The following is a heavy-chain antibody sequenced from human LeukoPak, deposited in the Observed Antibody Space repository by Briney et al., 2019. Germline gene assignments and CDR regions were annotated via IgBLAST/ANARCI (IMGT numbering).Heavy chain of an antibody. CDR2: IYWDGDK. V-gene: IGHV2-5*02. CDR1: GFSLTTYGVG. D-gene: IGHD3-10*01. CDR3: AHGTGVYYD. Sequence: SGPTLVNPTQTLTLTCTFSGFSLTTYGVGVGWFRQPPGEALEWLGVIYWDGDKRYSPSLKSRVTITKDTSKNQVVHTMTNMHPVDTATYYCAHGTGVYYDWGQGTLVTVSS. J-gene: IGHJ4*02.